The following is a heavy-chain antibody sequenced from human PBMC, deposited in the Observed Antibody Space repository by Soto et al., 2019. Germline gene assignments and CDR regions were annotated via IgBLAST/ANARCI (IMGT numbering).Heavy chain of an antibody. D-gene: IGHD5-18*01. CDR3: ARNVDTAMVDY. V-gene: IGHV4-59*01. J-gene: IGHJ4*02. CDR1: VGPTIVNN. Sequence: PPGTLSLTSTVPVGPTIVNNWSGFRQPPGKGLEWIGYIYYSGSTNYNPSLKSRVTISVDTSKNQFSLKLSSVTAADTAVYYCARNVDTAMVDYWGQGTLVTVSS. CDR2: IYYSGST.